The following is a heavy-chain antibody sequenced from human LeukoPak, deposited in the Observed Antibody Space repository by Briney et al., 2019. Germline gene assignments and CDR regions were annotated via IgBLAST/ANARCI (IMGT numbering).Heavy chain of an antibody. CDR2: ISYSGGT. V-gene: IGHV4-59*01. D-gene: IGHD6-13*01. CDR1: GDSISTYY. J-gene: IGHJ4*02. Sequence: PSETPSLTCTVSGDSISTYYWSWIRQPPGKGLEWIGYISYSGGTNYNPSLRSRVTISLDTSKNQFSLKLSSVTAADTAVYYCARGRGRGSSGNYWGQGTLVTVSS. CDR3: ARGRGRGSSGNY.